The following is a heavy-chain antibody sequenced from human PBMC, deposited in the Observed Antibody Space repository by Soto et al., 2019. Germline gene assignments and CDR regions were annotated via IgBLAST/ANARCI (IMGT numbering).Heavy chain of an antibody. CDR2: IIPIFGPA. V-gene: IGHV1-69*12. J-gene: IGHJ4*02. CDR3: AEHAVQRLTHFDS. Sequence: QVQLVQSGAEVKKPGSSVKVSCKASGGTFSSYAISWVRQAPGQGLEWMGGIIPIFGPANYAQKFQGRVTIPADDSTLTAYLGLRGLRSVDTAVYYCAEHAVQRLTHFDSWGQGTLVTVSS. CDR1: GGTFSSYA. D-gene: IGHD6-19*01.